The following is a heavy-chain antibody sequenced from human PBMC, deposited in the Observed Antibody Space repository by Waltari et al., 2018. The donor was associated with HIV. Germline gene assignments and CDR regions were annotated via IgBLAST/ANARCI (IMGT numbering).Heavy chain of an antibody. CDR2: IRGGGET. J-gene: IGHJ3*01. CDR3: VKDSGRAADVFDL. D-gene: IGHD3-10*01. CDR1: GFIFTDLA. Sequence: QLLESGGGLVETGGSLRLSCAASGFIFTDLAMDWVRQAPGKGLEWVSAIRGGGETFYADSVKGRFTISRDNSKNTLYLQMNSLRADDAAVYYCVKDSGRAADVFDLWGQGTMVTVSS. V-gene: IGHV3-23*01.